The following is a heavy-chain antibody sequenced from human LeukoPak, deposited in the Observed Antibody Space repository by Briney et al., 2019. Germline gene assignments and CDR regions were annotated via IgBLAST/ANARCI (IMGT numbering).Heavy chain of an antibody. J-gene: IGHJ5*02. CDR1: GGSFSSYY. CDR3: AGAPFAAAGPGGGWFDP. D-gene: IGHD6-13*01. CDR2: INHSGST. V-gene: IGHV4-34*01. Sequence: SETLSLTCAVYGGSFSSYYWSWIRQPPGKGLEWIGEINHSGSTNYNPSLKSRVTISVDKSKNQFSLKLSSVTAADTAVYYCAGAPFAAAGPGGGWFDPWGQGTLVTVSS.